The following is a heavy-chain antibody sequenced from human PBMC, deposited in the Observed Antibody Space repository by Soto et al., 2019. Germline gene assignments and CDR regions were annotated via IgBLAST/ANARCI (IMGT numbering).Heavy chain of an antibody. D-gene: IGHD3-10*01. V-gene: IGHV3-15*07. J-gene: IGHJ4*01. Sequence: GGSLRLSCPASGFPFSNAGVNCVRQPPGRGRERVGRVKSKNDGGTTDFAAPVNGRFAITRDDSKIMVYLEMNSLQTEDTAMYYCTTDSYITPITVRFGYWGHGTLVAVSS. CDR2: VKSKNDGGTT. CDR3: TTDSYITPITVRFGY. CDR1: GFPFSNAG.